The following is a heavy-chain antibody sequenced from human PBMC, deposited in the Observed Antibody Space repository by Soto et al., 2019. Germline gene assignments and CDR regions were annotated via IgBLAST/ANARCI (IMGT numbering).Heavy chain of an antibody. V-gene: IGHV3-23*01. CDR1: GFPFLTYA. CDR2: ISGSGGST. Sequence: PGGSLRLSCTASGFPFLTYAMTWVRQAPGKGLQWVSAISGSGGSTYYADSVKGRFTISRDNSKDTLYLQMNGLRAEDTAVYYCAKAPAPMVRGVTTGAFFDYWGQGTLVTVSS. D-gene: IGHD3-10*01. J-gene: IGHJ4*02. CDR3: AKAPAPMVRGVTTGAFFDY.